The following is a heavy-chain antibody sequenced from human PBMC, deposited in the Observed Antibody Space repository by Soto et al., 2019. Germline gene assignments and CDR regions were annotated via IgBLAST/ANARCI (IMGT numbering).Heavy chain of an antibody. Sequence: EVQLVESGGGLVKPGGSLRLSCAASGFTFSSYSMNWVRQAPGKGLEWVSSISSSSSYIYYADSVKGRFTISRDNAKNSRYLQMNSLRAEDTAVYYCARDGRYDILTGYTGDYWGQGTLVTVS. CDR2: ISSSSSYI. D-gene: IGHD3-9*01. CDR1: GFTFSSYS. CDR3: ARDGRYDILTGYTGDY. V-gene: IGHV3-21*06. J-gene: IGHJ4*02.